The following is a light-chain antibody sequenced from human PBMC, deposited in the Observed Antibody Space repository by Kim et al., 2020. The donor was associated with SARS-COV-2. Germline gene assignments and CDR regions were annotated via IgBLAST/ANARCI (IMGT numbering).Light chain of an antibody. CDR3: QAWDSRTVV. Sequence: SYELTQPPSVSVSPGQTASISCSGDKLGNDYACWYQQKPGQSTVLVIYQDTERPSGIPERFSGSKSGNTATLTIGGTQAMDEADYYCQAWDSRTVVFGGGTKLTVL. J-gene: IGLJ2*01. CDR2: QDT. CDR1: KLGNDY. V-gene: IGLV3-1*01.